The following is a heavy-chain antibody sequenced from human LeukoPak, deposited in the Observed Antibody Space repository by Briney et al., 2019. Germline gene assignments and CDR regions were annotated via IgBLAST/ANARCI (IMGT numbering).Heavy chain of an antibody. Sequence: PGGSLRLSCAASGFTFSSYAMSWVRQAPGKGLEWVSAISGSGGSTYYADSVKGRFTISRDNSKNTLYLQMNSLRAEDTAVYYCAKKRDCYDSSGYYYWGQGTLVTVSS. CDR3: AKKRDCYDSSGYYY. J-gene: IGHJ4*02. CDR1: GFTFSSYA. CDR2: ISGSGGST. V-gene: IGHV3-23*01. D-gene: IGHD3-22*01.